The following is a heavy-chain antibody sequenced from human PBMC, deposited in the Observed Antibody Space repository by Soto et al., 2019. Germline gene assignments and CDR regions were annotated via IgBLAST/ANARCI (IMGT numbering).Heavy chain of an antibody. V-gene: IGHV5-51*01. CDR1: ADSFSTYW. D-gene: IGHD3-10*01. CDR3: ARHFTEINYGNKGPNHALDI. Sequence: PGESLKISCPVYADSFSTYWIGWVRQMPGKGLEWMGVIYPGDSDTRYSPSFAGQVSISADKSTSTGYLQWDSLRASDTAIYYCARHFTEINYGNKGPNHALDIWGQGTMVTVSS. J-gene: IGHJ3*02. CDR2: IYPGDSDT.